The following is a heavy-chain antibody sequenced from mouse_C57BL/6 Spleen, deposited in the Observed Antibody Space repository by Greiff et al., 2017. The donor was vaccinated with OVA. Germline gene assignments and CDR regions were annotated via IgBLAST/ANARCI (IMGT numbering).Heavy chain of an antibody. V-gene: IGHV1-64*01. CDR3: ARITTGVYFDY. Sequence: VQLQQPGAELVKPGASVKLSCKASGYTFTSYWMHWVTQRPGQGLEWIGMIHPNSGSTNYNEKFKSKATLTVDKSSSTAYMQLSSLTSEDSAVYYCARITTGVYFDYWGQGTTLTVSS. CDR1: GYTFTSYW. J-gene: IGHJ2*01. D-gene: IGHD1-1*01. CDR2: IHPNSGST.